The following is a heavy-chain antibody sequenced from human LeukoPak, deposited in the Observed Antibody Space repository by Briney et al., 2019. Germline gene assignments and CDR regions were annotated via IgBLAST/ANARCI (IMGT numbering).Heavy chain of an antibody. Sequence: SETLSLTCAVYGGSLSGYYWSWIRQPPGKGLEWIGEINHSGSTNYNPSLKSRVTISVDTSKNQFSLKLSSVTAADTAVYYCARRDYYGSGSSGYYGMDVWGQGTTVTVSS. J-gene: IGHJ6*02. CDR3: ARRDYYGSGSSGYYGMDV. CDR2: INHSGST. D-gene: IGHD3-10*01. V-gene: IGHV4-34*01. CDR1: GGSLSGYY.